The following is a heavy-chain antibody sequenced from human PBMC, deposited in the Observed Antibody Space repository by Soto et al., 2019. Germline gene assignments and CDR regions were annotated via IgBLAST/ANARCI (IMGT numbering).Heavy chain of an antibody. CDR2: TIPILGTA. Sequence: QVQLVQSGAEVKKPGSSVRVSCKPSGGTLSSDGISWVRQAPGQGLEWMGGTIPILGTANYAQKFQGRIRITAYESTSTVYWELSSLRSDDTAVYYCAVGRIEYQVDYWGQGTLVTVSS. D-gene: IGHD2-2*01. CDR1: GGTLSSDG. V-gene: IGHV1-69*11. CDR3: AVGRIEYQVDY. J-gene: IGHJ4*02.